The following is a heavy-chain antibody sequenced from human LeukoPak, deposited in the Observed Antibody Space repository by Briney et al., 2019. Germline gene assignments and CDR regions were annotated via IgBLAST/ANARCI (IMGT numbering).Heavy chain of an antibody. CDR1: GGSSSSYY. D-gene: IGHD6-13*01. Sequence: SETLSLTCTVSGGSSSSYYWSWIRQPPGKGLEWIGYIYYSGSTDYNPSLRSRVTISVDTSNNQFSLKLNSVTAADTAVYYCAGAPPLLYSSSSLGAFDIWGQGTMVTVSS. CDR2: IYYSGST. J-gene: IGHJ3*02. CDR3: AGAPPLLYSSSSLGAFDI. V-gene: IGHV4-59*01.